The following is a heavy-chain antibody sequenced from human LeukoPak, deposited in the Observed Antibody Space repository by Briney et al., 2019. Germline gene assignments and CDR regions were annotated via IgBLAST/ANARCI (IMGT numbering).Heavy chain of an antibody. CDR3: ARGSGILWFGESHFDY. J-gene: IGHJ4*02. D-gene: IGHD3-10*01. V-gene: IGHV4-59*13. Sequence: SETQSLTCTVWGGSISSYYWSWIRQPPGKGLEGIGYIYYSGSTNYNPSIKSRVTISVDTSKNQFSLKLSSVTAADTAVYYCARGSGILWFGESHFDYWGQGTLVTVSS. CDR1: GGSISSYY. CDR2: IYYSGST.